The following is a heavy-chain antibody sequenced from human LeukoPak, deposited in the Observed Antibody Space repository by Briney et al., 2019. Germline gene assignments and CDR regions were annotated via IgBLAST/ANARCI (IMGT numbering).Heavy chain of an antibody. CDR3: VRESSSWIYYYYYGMDV. CDR1: GFSFSSYG. J-gene: IGHJ6*02. CDR2: IWYDGSNK. V-gene: IGHV3-33*01. D-gene: IGHD6-13*01. Sequence: GRSLRLSCAASGFSFSSYGMHWVRQAPGKGLEWVAVIWYDGSNKYYADSVKGRFTISRDNSKNTLYLQMNSLRAEDTAVYYCVRESSSWIYYYYYGMDVWGQGTTVTVSS.